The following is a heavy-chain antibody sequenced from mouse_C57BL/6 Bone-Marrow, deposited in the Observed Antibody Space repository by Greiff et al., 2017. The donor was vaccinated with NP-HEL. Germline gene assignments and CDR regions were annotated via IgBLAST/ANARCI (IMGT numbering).Heavy chain of an antibody. CDR3: ARWITTVVARYFDV. V-gene: IGHV1-55*01. D-gene: IGHD1-1*01. CDR1: GYTFTSYW. Sequence: QVQLKQPGAELVKPGASVKMSCKASGYTFTSYWITWVKQRPGQGLEWIGDIYPGSGSTNYNEKFKSKATLTVDTSSSTAYMQLSSLTSEDSAVYYCARWITTVVARYFDVWGTGTTVTVSS. J-gene: IGHJ1*03. CDR2: IYPGSGST.